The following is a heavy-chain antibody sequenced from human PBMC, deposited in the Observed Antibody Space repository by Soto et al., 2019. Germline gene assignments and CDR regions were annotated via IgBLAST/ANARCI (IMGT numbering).Heavy chain of an antibody. Sequence: SETLSLTCGVSGGTVASSHWWSWVRQSPGGGLEWIGNVYHTGDTNLNPSLQSRVTISVDKSNYQFSLRLTSLTAADTAVYFCAREIVTARGNHYFDPWGPGTLVPVSS. CDR1: GGTVASSHW. V-gene: IGHV4-4*02. CDR3: AREIVTARGNHYFDP. CDR2: VYHTGDT. D-gene: IGHD2-21*02. J-gene: IGHJ5*02.